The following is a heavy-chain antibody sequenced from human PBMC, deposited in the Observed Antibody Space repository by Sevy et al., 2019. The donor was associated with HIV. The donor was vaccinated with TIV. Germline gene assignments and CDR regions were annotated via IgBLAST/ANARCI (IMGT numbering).Heavy chain of an antibody. CDR2: IYPGDSDT. CDR1: GYRFTDYW. J-gene: IGHJ6*02. D-gene: IGHD1-1*01. Sequence: GESLKISCKASGYRFTDYWIGWVRQMPGKGLEWMGIIYPGDSDTTYSPSFQGQVTISVEKSLNTAYLQWSSLKASDTAIFYCARGARGTLPSYYYYPMDVWGQGTTVTVSS. CDR3: ARGARGTLPSYYYYPMDV. V-gene: IGHV5-51*01.